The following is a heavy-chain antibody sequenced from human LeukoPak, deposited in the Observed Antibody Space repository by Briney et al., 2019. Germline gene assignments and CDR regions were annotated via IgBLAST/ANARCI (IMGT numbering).Heavy chain of an antibody. J-gene: IGHJ5*02. CDR3: AKDKDSQWLGWFDP. CDR1: GFTFRNYV. Sequence: GGSLRLSCAASGFTFRNYVIHWVRQAPGKGLEWVAVTSSDLNVKLYADSVKGRFTISRDNSKNTLYLQMNSLRAEDTAVYYCAKDKDSQWLGWFDPWGQGTLVTVSS. V-gene: IGHV3-30*18. CDR2: TSSDLNVK. D-gene: IGHD6-19*01.